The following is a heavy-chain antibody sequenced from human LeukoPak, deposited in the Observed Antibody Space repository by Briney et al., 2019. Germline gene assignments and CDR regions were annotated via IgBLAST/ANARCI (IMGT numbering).Heavy chain of an antibody. J-gene: IGHJ6*04. CDR1: GFTFSSYG. V-gene: IGHV3-30*02. Sequence: GGSLRLSCAASGFTFSSYGMHWVRQAPGKGLEWVAVIWYDGSNKYYADSVKGRFTISRDNSKNTLYLQMNSLRAEDTAVYYCAKVGGRGNYYYYGMDVWGKGTTVTVSS. CDR3: AKVGGRGNYYYYGMDV. D-gene: IGHD3-16*01. CDR2: IWYDGSNK.